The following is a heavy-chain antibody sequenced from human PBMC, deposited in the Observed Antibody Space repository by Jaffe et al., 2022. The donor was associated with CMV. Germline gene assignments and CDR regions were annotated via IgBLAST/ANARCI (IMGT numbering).Heavy chain of an antibody. CDR3: TRSMVRGVIEYYYYGMDV. CDR2: IRSKANSYAT. J-gene: IGHJ6*02. V-gene: IGHV3-73*02. Sequence: EVQLVESGGGLVQPGGSLKLSCAASGFTFSGSAMHWVRQASGKGLEWVGRIRSKANSYATAYAASVKGRFTISRDDSKNTAYLQMNSLKTEDTAVYYCTRSMVRGVIEYYYYGMDVWGQGTTVTVSS. CDR1: GFTFSGSA. D-gene: IGHD3-10*01.